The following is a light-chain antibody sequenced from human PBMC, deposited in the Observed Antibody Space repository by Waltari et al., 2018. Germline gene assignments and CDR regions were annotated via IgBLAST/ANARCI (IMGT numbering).Light chain of an antibody. Sequence: SYELTQPPSVSVSPGQTATLSCSATTLEDKYVCWYQQKPGQSPVLVMYQDSKRPSGSPERYSGSNSGDTATLTISGNQTVDEADYFCQTWDNTTVFGAGTRVTVL. CDR3: QTWDNTTV. CDR1: TLEDKY. CDR2: QDS. J-gene: IGLJ1*01. V-gene: IGLV3-1*01.